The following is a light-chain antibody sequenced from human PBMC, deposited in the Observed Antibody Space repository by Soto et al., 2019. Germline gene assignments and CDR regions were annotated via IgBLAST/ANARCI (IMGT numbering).Light chain of an antibody. Sequence: DIVMTQSPDSLAVSLGERATINCKSSQNILYSSNNKNYLAWYQQKPGQPPKLLIYWATTRESGVPDRFSGSGSGTDFTLTISSLQAKDLALYYCQQYYCTPLTFGPGPNVDIK. CDR3: QQYYCTPLT. J-gene: IGKJ3*01. CDR2: WAT. V-gene: IGKV4-1*01. CDR1: QNILYSSNNKNY.